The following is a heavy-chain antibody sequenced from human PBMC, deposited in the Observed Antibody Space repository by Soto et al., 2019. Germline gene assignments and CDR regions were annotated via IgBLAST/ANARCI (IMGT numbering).Heavy chain of an antibody. J-gene: IGHJ6*02. V-gene: IGHV1-58*01. CDR3: AGRTTVRGHYYYGMDV. CDR2: IVVGSGNT. D-gene: IGHD4-4*01. Sequence: QMQLVQSGPEVKKPGTSVKVSCKASGFTFTSSAVQWVRQARGQRLEWIGWIVVGSGNTNYAQKFQERVTITRDMSTSTAYMELRSLRAEDTAVYYCAGRTTVRGHYYYGMDVWGQGTTVTVSS. CDR1: GFTFTSSA.